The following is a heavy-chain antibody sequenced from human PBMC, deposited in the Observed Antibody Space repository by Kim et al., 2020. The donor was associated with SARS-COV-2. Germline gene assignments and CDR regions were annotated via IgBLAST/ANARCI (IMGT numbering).Heavy chain of an antibody. Sequence: GGSLRLSCAASGFNFDNSGMHWVRQAPGKGLEWVALISYEGSKKYYADSLKGRFTISRDNSKSTLYLQMNSLRLEDTAVYFCARDNSYYMVTLWGESEGMDVWGQGTTVTVSS. CDR3: ARDNSYYMVTLWGESEGMDV. J-gene: IGHJ6*02. CDR2: ISYEGSKK. V-gene: IGHV3-30*03. CDR1: GFNFDNSG. D-gene: IGHD5-18*01.